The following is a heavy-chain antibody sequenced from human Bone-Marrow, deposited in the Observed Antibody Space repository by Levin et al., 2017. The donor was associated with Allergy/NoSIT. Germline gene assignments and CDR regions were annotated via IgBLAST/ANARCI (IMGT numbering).Heavy chain of an antibody. Sequence: SQTLSLTCAVSGGSISSGGYSWSWIRQPPGKGLEWIGYIYHSGTTDYNPSLKSRVTISVDRSKNQFSLKLSSVTAADTAVYYCARIWVGIWFRESPNWFDPWGQGTLVTVSS. J-gene: IGHJ5*02. CDR2: IYHSGTT. CDR1: GGSISSGGYS. V-gene: IGHV4-30-2*01. D-gene: IGHD3-10*01. CDR3: ARIWVGIWFRESPNWFDP.